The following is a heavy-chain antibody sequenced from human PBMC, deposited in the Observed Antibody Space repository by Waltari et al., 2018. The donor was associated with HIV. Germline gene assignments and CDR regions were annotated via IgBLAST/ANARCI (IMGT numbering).Heavy chain of an antibody. V-gene: IGHV3-11*01. D-gene: IGHD6-13*01. J-gene: IGHJ5*02. CDR1: GLLFSDYY. CDR2: IDGSGRTI. Sequence: QVQLVESGGGLVKPGGSLRLSRAASGLLFSDYYMSCIRQAPGKGLDWVSYIDGSGRTIYYADSVKGRFTISRDNARNSLYLQRNSLRAENTAVYYCASSRYSSSLFDPWGQGTLVTVSS. CDR3: ASSRYSSSLFDP.